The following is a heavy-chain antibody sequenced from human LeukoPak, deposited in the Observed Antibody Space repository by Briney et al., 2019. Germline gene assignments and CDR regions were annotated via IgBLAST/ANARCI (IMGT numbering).Heavy chain of an antibody. CDR1: GYTFTGYY. CDR3: ATSARRIQLCLGY. CDR2: INPNSGGT. D-gene: IGHD5-18*01. Sequence: GASVKVSCKASGYTFTGYYMHWVRQAPGQGLEWMGWINPNSGGTNYAQKFQGRVTMTRDTSISTAYMELSRLRSDDTAVYYCATSARRIQLCLGYWGQGTLVTVSS. V-gene: IGHV1-2*02. J-gene: IGHJ4*02.